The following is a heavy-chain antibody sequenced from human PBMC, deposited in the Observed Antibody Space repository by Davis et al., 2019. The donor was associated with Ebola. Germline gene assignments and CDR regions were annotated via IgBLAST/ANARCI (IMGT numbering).Heavy chain of an antibody. J-gene: IGHJ4*02. CDR3: AKDLYGDYDLDY. CDR2: IWYDGSNK. Sequence: GGSLRLSCAASGFTFSSYGMHWVRQAPGKGLEWVAVIWYDGSNKYYADSVKGRFTISRDNSKNTLYLQMNSLRAEDTALYYCAKDLYGDYDLDYWGQGTLVTVSS. D-gene: IGHD2-21*02. CDR1: GFTFSSYG. V-gene: IGHV3-30*02.